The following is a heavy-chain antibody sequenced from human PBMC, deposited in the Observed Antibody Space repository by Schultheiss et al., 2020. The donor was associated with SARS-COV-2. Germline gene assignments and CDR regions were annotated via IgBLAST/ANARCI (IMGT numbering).Heavy chain of an antibody. V-gene: IGHV4-30-2*01. CDR2: IYHGGRT. J-gene: IGHJ4*02. D-gene: IGHD4-17*01. CDR1: GDSINIADYT. Sequence: SETLSLTCAVSGDSINIADYTWTWIRQPPGKGLEWVGYIYHGGRTYYNPSLKSRLTISIARSKNQFSLELTSVTAADTATYYCVRFDYRDYVESWGQGTLVTVSS. CDR3: VRFDYRDYVES.